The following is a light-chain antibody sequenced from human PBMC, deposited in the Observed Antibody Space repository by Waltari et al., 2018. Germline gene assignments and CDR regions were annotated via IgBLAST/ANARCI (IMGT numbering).Light chain of an antibody. V-gene: IGKV3-20*01. Sequence: DIVFTQSPGTLSLSPGERATLSCRASESVSASYLAWYQQKPGQAPRLLIYGASSRATGIPDRFSGGGSGTDFTLTISRLEPEDFAIYYCQYYGSSPVTFGGGTKVEI. CDR2: GAS. CDR3: QYYGSSPVT. J-gene: IGKJ4*01. CDR1: ESVSASY.